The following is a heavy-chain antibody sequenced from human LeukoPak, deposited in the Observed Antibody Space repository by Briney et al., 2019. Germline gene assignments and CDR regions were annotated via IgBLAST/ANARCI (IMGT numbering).Heavy chain of an antibody. Sequence: ASVKVSCKASGYTFTGYYMHWVRQAPGQGLEWMGWINPNSGGTNYAQKFRGWVTMTRDTSISTAYMELSRLRSDDTAVYYCARDSTMAAFDIWGQGTMVTVSS. V-gene: IGHV1-2*04. CDR2: INPNSGGT. J-gene: IGHJ3*02. D-gene: IGHD3-10*01. CDR3: ARDSTMAAFDI. CDR1: GYTFTGYY.